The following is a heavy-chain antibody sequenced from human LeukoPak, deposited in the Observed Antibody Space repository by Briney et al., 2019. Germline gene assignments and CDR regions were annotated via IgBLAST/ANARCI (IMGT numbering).Heavy chain of an antibody. Sequence: SETLSLTCAVYGGSFSGYYWSWIRQPPGKGLEWIGEINHSGSTNYNPSLKSRVTISVDTSKNQFSLKLSSVTAADTAVYYCAILYYDFWSGYYTDYWGQGTLVTVSS. CDR3: AILYYDFWSGYYTDY. CDR2: INHSGST. CDR1: GGSFSGYY. D-gene: IGHD3-3*01. V-gene: IGHV4-34*01. J-gene: IGHJ4*02.